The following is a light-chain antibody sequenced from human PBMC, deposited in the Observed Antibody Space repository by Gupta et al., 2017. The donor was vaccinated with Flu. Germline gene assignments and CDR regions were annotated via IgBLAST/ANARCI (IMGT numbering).Light chain of an antibody. CDR2: DVN. J-gene: IGLJ3*02. CDR1: SNDVGDYHY. CDR3: SSYAKHYILV. Sequence: QSALTQPRSVSGSPGQSVTISCTGTSNDVGDYHYVSWYQQFPGKVPKLIIYDVNQRPSGVPARFSGSKSGNTASLTISGVKVEEEADYYCSSYAKHYILVFGGGTRLTVL. V-gene: IGLV2-11*01.